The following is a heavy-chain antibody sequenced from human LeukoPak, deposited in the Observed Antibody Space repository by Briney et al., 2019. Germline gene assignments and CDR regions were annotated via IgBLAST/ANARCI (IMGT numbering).Heavy chain of an antibody. J-gene: IGHJ6*02. CDR2: IKPDGGEK. D-gene: IGHD6-19*01. V-gene: IGHV3-7*04. Sequence: GGSLRLSCAASGFTFSSYSMTWVRQAPGKGLEWVANIKPDGGEKYYVDSLKGRFTISRDNAENSLYLQMNSLGAEDTAVYYCARAAVAGPGDVWGQGTTVTVSS. CDR1: GFTFSSYS. CDR3: ARAAVAGPGDV.